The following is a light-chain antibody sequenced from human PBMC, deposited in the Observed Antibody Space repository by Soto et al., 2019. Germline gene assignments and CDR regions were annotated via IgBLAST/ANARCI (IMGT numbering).Light chain of an antibody. Sequence: QSVLTQPPSVSGAPGQRVTISCTGSSSNIGAGYDVHWYQQLPGTAPKLPIYDNINRPSGVPDRFSGSKSGTSASLAITGLQAEDEADYYCQSYDSSLSGVLFGGGTKLTVL. CDR1: SSNIGAGYD. V-gene: IGLV1-40*01. CDR3: QSYDSSLSGVL. J-gene: IGLJ2*01. CDR2: DNI.